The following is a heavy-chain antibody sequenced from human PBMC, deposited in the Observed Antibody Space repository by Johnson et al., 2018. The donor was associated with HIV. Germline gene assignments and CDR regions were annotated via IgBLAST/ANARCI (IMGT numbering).Heavy chain of an antibody. Sequence: VQLVESGGGVVQPGRSLRLSCAASGFTVSSNYMNWVRQAPGKGLEWVSVIYSGGSTYYADSVKGRFTISRDNSKNTLYLQMNSLRAEDTAVYYCARSGPNWAFDFWGQGTMVTVSS. D-gene: IGHD1-1*01. J-gene: IGHJ3*01. CDR1: GFTVSSNY. CDR3: ARSGPNWAFDF. V-gene: IGHV3-66*02. CDR2: IYSGGST.